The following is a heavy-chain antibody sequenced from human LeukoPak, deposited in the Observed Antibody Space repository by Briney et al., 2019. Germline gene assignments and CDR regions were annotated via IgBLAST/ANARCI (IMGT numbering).Heavy chain of an antibody. CDR3: ARDPSSTTMVNPGGAFGY. CDR2: INPRGGST. Sequence: ASVKVSCKASGYTFTSYYMHWVRQAPGQGLEWMGIINPRGGSTSYAQKFQGRVTMTRDTSTSTVYMELSSLRSEDTAVYYCARDPSSTTMVNPGGAFGYWGQGTLVTVSS. J-gene: IGHJ4*02. D-gene: IGHD4-23*01. V-gene: IGHV1-46*01. CDR1: GYTFTSYY.